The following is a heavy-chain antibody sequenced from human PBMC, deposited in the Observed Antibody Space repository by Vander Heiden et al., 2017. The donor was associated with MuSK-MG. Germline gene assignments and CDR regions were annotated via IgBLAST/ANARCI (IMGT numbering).Heavy chain of an antibody. J-gene: IGHJ4*02. D-gene: IGHD1-1*01. CDR1: GLTFDAYA. CDR3: AKDKYPGTSDHFDY. Sequence: EVPLVESGGGLVHPGRSLSLSCAAYGLTFDAYAWPWVRQAPGKGLEWVSGINWNSGSIGYADSGKGRFTISRDNAKNSLYLQMNSLRAEDTALYYCAKDKYPGTSDHFDYWCQGTLVTVSS. V-gene: IGHV3-9*01. CDR2: INWNSGSI.